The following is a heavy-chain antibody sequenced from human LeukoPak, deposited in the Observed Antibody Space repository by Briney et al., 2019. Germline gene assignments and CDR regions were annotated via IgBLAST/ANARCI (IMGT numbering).Heavy chain of an antibody. D-gene: IGHD2-15*01. CDR1: GYTFTSYY. J-gene: IGHJ4*02. CDR2: INPSGGST. Sequence: VSVKVSCKASGYTFTSYYMHWVRQAPGQGLEWMGIINPSGGSTSYAQKFQGRVTMTRDTSTSTVYMELSSLRSEDTAVYYCARDQYCSGGSCYPDYWGQGTLVTVSS. V-gene: IGHV1-46*01. CDR3: ARDQYCSGGSCYPDY.